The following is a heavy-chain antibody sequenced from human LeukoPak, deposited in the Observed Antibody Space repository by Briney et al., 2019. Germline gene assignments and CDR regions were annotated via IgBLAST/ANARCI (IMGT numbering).Heavy chain of an antibody. J-gene: IGHJ6*02. CDR2: IWNDGSSK. CDR3: ARDRYNGVLDGLGV. V-gene: IGHV3-33*01. D-gene: IGHD5-12*01. CDR1: GFTFSSYG. Sequence: GGSLRLSCAASGFTFSSYGVHWVRQTPGKGLEWVELIWNDGSSKYYAESVKGRFTISRDNSKNTLYLQMNSLRGEDTAVYYCARDRYNGVLDGLGVWGQGTTVTVSS.